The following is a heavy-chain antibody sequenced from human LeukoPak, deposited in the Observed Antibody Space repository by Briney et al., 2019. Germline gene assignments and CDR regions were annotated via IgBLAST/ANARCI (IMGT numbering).Heavy chain of an antibody. Sequence: GGPLRLSCVASGFTFSGHWMHWVRQVPGKGLVAVSRITPDGSDTAYADSVKGRFTISRDNAKNTPYLEMNSLTAEDTALYFCTRSGYSNGYDYWGQGTLVTVSS. J-gene: IGHJ4*02. CDR2: ITPDGSDT. V-gene: IGHV3-74*03. CDR1: GFTFSGHW. CDR3: TRSGYSNGYDY. D-gene: IGHD6-19*01.